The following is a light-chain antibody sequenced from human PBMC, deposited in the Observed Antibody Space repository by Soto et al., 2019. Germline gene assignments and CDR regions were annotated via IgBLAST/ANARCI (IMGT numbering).Light chain of an antibody. CDR2: DVS. V-gene: IGLV2-14*01. Sequence: QSVLTQPASVSGSPGQSITISCTGTSSDVGGYNYVSWYQQHPGKAPKLMIYDVSNRPSGVSNRVSGSKSGNTASLTISGLLAEDEADYYCSSYTSSSTLVFGTGTKLTVL. CDR1: SSDVGGYNY. J-gene: IGLJ1*01. CDR3: SSYTSSSTLV.